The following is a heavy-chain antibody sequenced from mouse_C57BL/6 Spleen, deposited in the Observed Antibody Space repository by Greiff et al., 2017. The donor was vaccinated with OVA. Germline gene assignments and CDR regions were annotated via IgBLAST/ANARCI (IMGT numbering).Heavy chain of an antibody. J-gene: IGHJ4*01. CDR3: ARKETTVVAPMDD. D-gene: IGHD1-1*01. CDR2: ILPGSGST. Sequence: VQVVESGAELMKPGASVKLSCKATGYTFTGYWIEWVKQRPGHGLEWIGEILPGSGSTNYNEKFKGKGTFTADTSSNKANMKLSSLTTEDTAIYYCARKETTVVAPMDDWGQGTSVTVSS. CDR1: GYTFTGYW. V-gene: IGHV1-9*01.